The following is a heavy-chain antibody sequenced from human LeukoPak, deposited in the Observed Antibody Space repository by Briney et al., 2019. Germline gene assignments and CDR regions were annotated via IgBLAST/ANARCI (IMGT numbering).Heavy chain of an antibody. CDR3: ARVRRWGAPHDAFDI. D-gene: IGHD4-23*01. J-gene: IGHJ3*02. Sequence: ASVKVSCKASGYTFTDYYMHWVRQAPGQGLECMGWIIPNSGGTNYAQKFQGRVTMTRDTSISTAYMELSRLSSDDTAVYYCARVRRWGAPHDAFDIWGQGTMVTVSS. V-gene: IGHV1-2*02. CDR2: IIPNSGGT. CDR1: GYTFTDYY.